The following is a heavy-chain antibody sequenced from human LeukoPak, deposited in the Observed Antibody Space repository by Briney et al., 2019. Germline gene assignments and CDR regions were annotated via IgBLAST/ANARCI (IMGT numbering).Heavy chain of an antibody. D-gene: IGHD3-9*01. CDR1: GFTFSSYG. Sequence: GGSLRLSCAASGFTFSSYGMHWVRQAPGKGLEWVAVISYDGSNKYYADSVKGRFTISRDNSKNTLYLQMNSLRAEDTAVYYCAKVGPDFDWLFAAFDIWGQGTMVTVSS. J-gene: IGHJ3*02. CDR2: ISYDGSNK. V-gene: IGHV3-30*18. CDR3: AKVGPDFDWLFAAFDI.